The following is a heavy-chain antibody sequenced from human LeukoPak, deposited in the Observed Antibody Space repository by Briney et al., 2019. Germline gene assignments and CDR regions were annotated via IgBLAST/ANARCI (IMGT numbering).Heavy chain of an antibody. CDR1: GFIFSNYA. CDR2: LRGDGET. V-gene: IGHV3-23*01. Sequence: GGSLRLSCAASGFIFSNYAMSWVRQAPARGLEWVSSLRGDGETFYADSVKGRFTLSRDDSRNTVYLQLDNLRVEDTAVYYCAKASWVSSADAVLWGQGTLVTVSS. J-gene: IGHJ4*02. D-gene: IGHD3-16*01. CDR3: AKASWVSSADAVL.